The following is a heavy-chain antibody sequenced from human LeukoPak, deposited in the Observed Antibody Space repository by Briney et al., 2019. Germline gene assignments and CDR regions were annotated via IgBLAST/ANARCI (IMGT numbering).Heavy chain of an antibody. D-gene: IGHD3-10*01. Sequence: GGSLRLSCAASGFTFSSYSMNWVRQAPGKGLEWVSSISSSSSYIYYADSVKGRFTISRDNAKNSLYLQMNSLRAEDTAVYYCAREAVLFTMVRDDAFDIWGQGTMVTVSS. V-gene: IGHV3-21*01. J-gene: IGHJ3*02. CDR3: AREAVLFTMVRDDAFDI. CDR2: ISSSSSYI. CDR1: GFTFSSYS.